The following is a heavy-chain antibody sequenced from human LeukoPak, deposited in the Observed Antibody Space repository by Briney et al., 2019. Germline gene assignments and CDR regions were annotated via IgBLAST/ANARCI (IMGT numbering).Heavy chain of an antibody. D-gene: IGHD1-1*01. Sequence: PGGSLRLSCAASGLTFSSHWMHWVRQAPGKGLVWVSRITNDGSSTTYADSVKGRFTISRDNAKNSLYLQMNSLRAEDTALYYCAKDKATGTTGPFDYWGQGTLVTVSS. CDR2: ITNDGSST. CDR3: AKDKATGTTGPFDY. V-gene: IGHV3-74*01. J-gene: IGHJ4*02. CDR1: GLTFSSHW.